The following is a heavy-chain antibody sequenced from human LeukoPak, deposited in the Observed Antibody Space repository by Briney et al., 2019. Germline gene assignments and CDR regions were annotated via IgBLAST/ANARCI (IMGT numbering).Heavy chain of an antibody. Sequence: GGSLRLSCAASGFTFSSSWMTWVRQAPGKGLEWVAHINEDGSDKYYVDSVTGRFSISRDDTKNSLYLQMSSRRAEDTAVYYCATWSNAWEFDYWGQGTLVSVSS. CDR2: INEDGSDK. J-gene: IGHJ4*02. V-gene: IGHV3-7*05. CDR1: GFTFSSSW. CDR3: ATWSNAWEFDY. D-gene: IGHD1-26*01.